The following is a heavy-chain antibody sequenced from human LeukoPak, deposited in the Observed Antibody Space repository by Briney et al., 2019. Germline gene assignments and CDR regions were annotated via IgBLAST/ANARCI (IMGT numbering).Heavy chain of an antibody. D-gene: IGHD6-19*01. CDR3: ARGSGWFREFDY. CDR2: IYYSGST. V-gene: IGHV4-59*01. J-gene: IGHJ4*02. Sequence: SETLSLTCTVSGGSISSYYWGWIRQPPGKGLEWIGYIYYSGSTNYNPSLKSRVTISVDTSKNQFSLKLSSVTAADTAVYYCARGSGWFREFDYWGQGTLVTVSS. CDR1: GGSISSYY.